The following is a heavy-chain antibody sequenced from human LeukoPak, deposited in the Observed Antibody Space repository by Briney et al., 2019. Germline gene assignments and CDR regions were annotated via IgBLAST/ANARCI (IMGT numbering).Heavy chain of an antibody. J-gene: IGHJ4*02. CDR3: AREGGFYRPLDY. CDR1: GGSITTTNW. Sequence: SQTLSLTCGVSGGSITTTNWWTWVRQPPGKGLEWIGEVHLDGRTNYNPSLESRLTISVDLSENHISLRLTSVTAADTAVYYCAREGGFYRPLDYSGQGTLVTVSS. D-gene: IGHD3-3*01. CDR2: VHLDGRT. V-gene: IGHV4-4*02.